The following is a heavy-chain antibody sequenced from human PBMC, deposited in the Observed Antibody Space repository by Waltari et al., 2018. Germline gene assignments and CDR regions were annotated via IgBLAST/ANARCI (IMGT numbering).Heavy chain of an antibody. Sequence: EVQLLESGGGSVQPGGSLRLSCAASGFAFSNFAMTWVRQAPGKGLAWVSAIGGTGAFTYYADSVKGRFTITRDNSKNTVYLQMNSLRAEDTAVYYCAKDMGSSWYQIDYWGQGNLVTVSS. D-gene: IGHD6-13*01. V-gene: IGHV3-23*01. CDR3: AKDMGSSWYQIDY. CDR1: GFAFSNFA. CDR2: IGGTGAFT. J-gene: IGHJ4*02.